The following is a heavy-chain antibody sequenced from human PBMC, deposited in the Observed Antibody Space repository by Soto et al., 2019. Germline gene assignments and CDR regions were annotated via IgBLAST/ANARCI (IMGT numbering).Heavy chain of an antibody. CDR3: AKDVGSSGWYDGFDS. CDR1: GFSFGDYA. J-gene: IGHJ4*02. CDR2: ISWNGESI. D-gene: IGHD6-19*01. V-gene: IGHV3-9*01. Sequence: EVQLVESGGGLVQPGRSLRLSCAASGFSFGDYAMQWVRQVPGKGLEWVSSISWNGESIGYADSVKGRFTISRENGKKSVYLQMNSLRGEDTALYYCAKDVGSSGWYDGFDSWGQGTLVTVS.